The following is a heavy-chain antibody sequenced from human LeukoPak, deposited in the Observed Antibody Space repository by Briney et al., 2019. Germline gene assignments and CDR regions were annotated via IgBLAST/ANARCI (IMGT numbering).Heavy chain of an antibody. V-gene: IGHV4-59*08. D-gene: IGHD3-16*01. J-gene: IGHJ4*02. CDR3: ARLEGVYFSDY. CDR2: IYYSGNT. CDR1: GGSISSYY. Sequence: SETLSLTCSVSGGSISSYYWSWIRQPPGKGPEWIGYIYYSGNTNYNPSLKSRVTISVDTSKNQFSLKLSSVTAADTAVYYCARLEGVYFSDYWGQGTLVTVSS.